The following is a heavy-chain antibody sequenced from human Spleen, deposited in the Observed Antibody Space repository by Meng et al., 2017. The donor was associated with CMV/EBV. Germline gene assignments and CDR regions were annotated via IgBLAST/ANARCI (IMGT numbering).Heavy chain of an antibody. J-gene: IGHJ3*01. V-gene: IGHV3-30*19. Sequence: GGSLRLSCAASGFMFSSSGMHWVRQAPGKGLEWLAVTSYDGGFWRRDFKYYAESVKGRFTISRDNSQNILYLFLTSLRDDDTATYYCTREAPEAFDLWGQGTVVTVSS. D-gene: IGHD1-14*01. CDR3: TREAPEAFDL. CDR2: TSYDGGFWRRDFK. CDR1: GFMFSSSG.